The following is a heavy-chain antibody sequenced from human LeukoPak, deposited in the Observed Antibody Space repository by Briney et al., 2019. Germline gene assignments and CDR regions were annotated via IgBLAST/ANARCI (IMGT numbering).Heavy chain of an antibody. CDR3: AKGPSNYYYYYMDV. V-gene: IGHV3-33*06. CDR2: IWYDGSNK. Sequence: GGSLRPSCAASGFTFSSYGMHWVRQAPGKGLEWVAVIWYDGSNKYYADSVKGRFTISRDNSKNTLYLQMNSLRAEDTAAYYCAKGPSNYYYYYMDVWGKGTTVTVSS. J-gene: IGHJ6*03. D-gene: IGHD4-11*01. CDR1: GFTFSSYG.